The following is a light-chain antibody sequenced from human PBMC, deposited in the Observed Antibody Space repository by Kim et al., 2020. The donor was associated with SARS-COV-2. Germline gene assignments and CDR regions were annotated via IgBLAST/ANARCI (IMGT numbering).Light chain of an antibody. Sequence: ASVGNRVTITCRASQSISVHLNWYQQIPGKAPKLLIYAASSLQSGVPSRFSGSGSETDFTLTISSLQPEDFATYYCQQSYNAPRTFGQGTRLEIK. CDR1: QSISVH. V-gene: IGKV1-39*01. J-gene: IGKJ5*01. CDR2: AAS. CDR3: QQSYNAPRT.